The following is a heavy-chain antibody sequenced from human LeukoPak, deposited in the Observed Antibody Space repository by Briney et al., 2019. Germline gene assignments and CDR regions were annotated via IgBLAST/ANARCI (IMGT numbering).Heavy chain of an antibody. CDR1: GGSFSGYY. CDR3: ARDSITMVRGVSNWFDP. CDR2: INHSGST. Sequence: SETLSLTCAVYGGSFSGYYWSWIRQPPGKGLEWIGEINHSGSTNYNPSLKSRVTISVDTSKNQFSLKLSSVTAADTAVYYCARDSITMVRGVSNWFDPWGQGTLVTVSS. V-gene: IGHV4-34*01. D-gene: IGHD3-10*01. J-gene: IGHJ5*02.